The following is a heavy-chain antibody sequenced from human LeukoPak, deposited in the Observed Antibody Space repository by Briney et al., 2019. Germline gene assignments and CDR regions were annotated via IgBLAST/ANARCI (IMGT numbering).Heavy chain of an antibody. J-gene: IGHJ4*02. D-gene: IGHD6-19*01. CDR2: IYYSGST. CDR3: ARAVAGRFDY. CDR1: GGSISSYY. V-gene: IGHV4-59*01. Sequence: SETLSLTCTVSGGSISSYYWSWIRQPPGKGLEWIGYIYYSGSTNYNPSLKSRVTISVDTSKNQFSLKLSSVTAANTAVYYCARAVAGRFDYWGQGTLVTVSS.